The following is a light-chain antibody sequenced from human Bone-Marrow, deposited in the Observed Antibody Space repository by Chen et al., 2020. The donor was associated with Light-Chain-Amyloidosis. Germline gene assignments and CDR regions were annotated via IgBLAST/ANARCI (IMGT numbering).Light chain of an antibody. CDR3: QQYGTSPLT. CDR2: GSS. Sequence: EIVFTQSPCTLSLSPGEGANLSCRASQTISSNDLTWYQQKFGQAPRLLIYGSSSRATGIPDRFTGSGSGTDFTLTINRLEPEDFAMYYCQQYGTSPLTFGGGTKVEIK. J-gene: IGKJ4*01. CDR1: QTISSND. V-gene: IGKV3-20*01.